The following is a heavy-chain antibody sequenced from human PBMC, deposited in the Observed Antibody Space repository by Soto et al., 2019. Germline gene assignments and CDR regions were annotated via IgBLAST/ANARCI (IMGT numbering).Heavy chain of an antibody. CDR2: ISGSGAST. CDR1: GFTFSSYA. J-gene: IGHJ5*02. V-gene: IGHV3-23*01. CDR3: AKETRGWLDP. Sequence: GGSLRLSCAASGFTFSSYAMSWVRQAPGKGLEWVSAISGSGASTYYADSVKGRFTISRDDAKQSLFLQLSSLRVEDTAVYYCAKETRGWLDPWGQGTLVTVSS.